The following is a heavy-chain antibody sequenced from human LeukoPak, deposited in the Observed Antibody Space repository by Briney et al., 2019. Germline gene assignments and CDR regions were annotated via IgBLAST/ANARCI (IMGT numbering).Heavy chain of an antibody. CDR3: ATAIFGSSGYYLDY. V-gene: IGHV1-24*01. D-gene: IGHD3-22*01. CDR2: FDPEDGET. Sequence: ASVKASCKVSGYTLTELSMHWVRQAPGKGLEWIGGFDPEDGETIYAQKFQGRVTMTEDTSTDTAYMELSSLRSEDTAVYYCATAIFGSSGYYLDYWGQRTQVTVSS. CDR1: GYTLTELS. J-gene: IGHJ4*02.